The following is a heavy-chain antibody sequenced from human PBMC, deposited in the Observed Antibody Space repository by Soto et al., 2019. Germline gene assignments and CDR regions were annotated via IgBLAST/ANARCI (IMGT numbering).Heavy chain of an antibody. Sequence: QVQLVESGGGVVQPGRSLRLSCAASGFTFSSYGMHWVRQAPGKGLEWVAVISYDGSNKYYADSVKGRFTISRDNSKNTLYLQMNSLRAEDTAVYYCAKDSDTAMVFDYWGQGTLVTVSS. V-gene: IGHV3-30*18. CDR1: GFTFSSYG. J-gene: IGHJ4*02. CDR3: AKDSDTAMVFDY. D-gene: IGHD5-18*01. CDR2: ISYDGSNK.